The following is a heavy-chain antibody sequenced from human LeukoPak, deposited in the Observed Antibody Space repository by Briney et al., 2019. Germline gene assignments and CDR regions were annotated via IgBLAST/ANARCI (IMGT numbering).Heavy chain of an antibody. V-gene: IGHV1-2*02. CDR2: INPNSGGT. Sequence: GASVKVSCKASGYTFTGYYMHWVRQAPGQGLEWMGWINPNSGGTNYAQKFQGRVTMTRDTSISTAYMELSRLRSEDTAVYYCARSSAHTAPFDYWGQGTLVTVSS. J-gene: IGHJ4*02. CDR3: ARSSAHTAPFDY. D-gene: IGHD5-18*01. CDR1: GYTFTGYY.